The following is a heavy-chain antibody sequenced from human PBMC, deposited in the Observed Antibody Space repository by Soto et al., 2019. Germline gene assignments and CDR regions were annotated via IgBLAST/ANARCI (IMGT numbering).Heavy chain of an antibody. D-gene: IGHD2-2*02. CDR1: GGSISSSGYY. CDR2: IYYSGST. J-gene: IGHJ5*02. CDR3: ARDLGYCSSTSCYTGSWFDP. V-gene: IGHV4-31*03. Sequence: PSETLSLTCTVSGGSISSSGYYWSWIRQHPGKGLEWIGYIYYSGSTYYNPSLKSRVTISVDTSKNQFSLKLSSVTAADTAVYYCARDLGYCSSTSCYTGSWFDPWGQGTLVTVSS.